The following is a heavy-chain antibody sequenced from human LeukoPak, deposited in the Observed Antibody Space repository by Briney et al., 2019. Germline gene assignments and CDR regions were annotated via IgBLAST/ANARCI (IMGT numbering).Heavy chain of an antibody. D-gene: IGHD3-9*01. CDR3: ARRTILTGSDY. Sequence: PSETLSLTCTVSGFSISSGFYWGWIRQPPGKGLEWIGSIYYSGSTNYNPSLKSRVTISVDTSKIQFSLKLSSVTAADTAVYYCARRTILTGSDYWGQGTLVTVSS. J-gene: IGHJ4*02. V-gene: IGHV4-38-2*02. CDR1: GFSISSGFY. CDR2: IYYSGST.